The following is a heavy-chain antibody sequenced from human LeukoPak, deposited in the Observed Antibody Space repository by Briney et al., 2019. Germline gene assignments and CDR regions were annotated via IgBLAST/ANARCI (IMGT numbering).Heavy chain of an antibody. Sequence: ASVKVSCKASGYTFTNYYMHWVRQAPGQGLEWMGWINPNSGGTNYAQKFQGWVTMTRDTSISTAYMELSRLRSDDTAVYYCARDSGSYLDYYYGMDVWGQGTTVTVSS. V-gene: IGHV1-2*04. D-gene: IGHD1-26*01. CDR3: ARDSGSYLDYYYGMDV. CDR1: GYTFTNYY. J-gene: IGHJ6*02. CDR2: INPNSGGT.